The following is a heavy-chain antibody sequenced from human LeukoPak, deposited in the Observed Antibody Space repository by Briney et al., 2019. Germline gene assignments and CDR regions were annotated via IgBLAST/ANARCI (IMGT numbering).Heavy chain of an antibody. J-gene: IGHJ4*02. V-gene: IGHV4-59*01. Sequence: PSETLSLTCTVSGDSISSYYWTWIRQPPGKGLEWIGYIYYTGTTNYNPSLKSRVTISVDTSKNQFSLKLSSVTAADTAVYYCARENRSLFDSWGQETLVTVSS. CDR2: IYYTGTT. CDR3: ARENRSLFDS. D-gene: IGHD1-14*01. CDR1: GDSISSYY.